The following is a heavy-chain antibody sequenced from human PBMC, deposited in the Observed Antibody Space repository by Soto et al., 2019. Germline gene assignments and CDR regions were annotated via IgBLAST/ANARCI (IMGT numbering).Heavy chain of an antibody. V-gene: IGHV4-59*08. CDR1: GGSISSYY. J-gene: IGHJ2*01. CDR3: ARQRNWAANYWNFAL. Sequence: QVQLQESGPGLVKPSETLSLTCTVSGGSISSYYWSWIRQPPGKGLDCIGYSYYSGSTNYNPSLKSRITISVDTSKNRFSLKLSSVTAADTTVYSCARQRNWAANYWNFALWGRGTLVPVSS. D-gene: IGHD7-27*01. CDR2: SYYSGST.